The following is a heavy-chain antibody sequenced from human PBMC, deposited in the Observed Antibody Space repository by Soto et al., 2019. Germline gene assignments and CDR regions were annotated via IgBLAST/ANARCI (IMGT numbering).Heavy chain of an antibody. Sequence: SETLSLTCAVYGGSFSGYYWSWIRQPPGKGLEWIGEINHSGSTNYNPSLKSRVTISVDTSKNQFSLKLSSVTAADTAVYYCARGPYCGGDCHPGYFDYWGQGTLVTVS. D-gene: IGHD2-21*02. J-gene: IGHJ4*02. CDR2: INHSGST. CDR1: GGSFSGYY. V-gene: IGHV4-34*01. CDR3: ARGPYCGGDCHPGYFDY.